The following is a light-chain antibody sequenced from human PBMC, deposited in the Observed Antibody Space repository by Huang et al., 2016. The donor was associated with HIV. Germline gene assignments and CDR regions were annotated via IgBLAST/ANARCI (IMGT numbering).Light chain of an antibody. CDR1: QSVLYSSNSKNY. Sequence: DIVMTQSPDSLTVSLGERATIKCRSSQSVLYSSNSKNYLAWFQQKPGRAPRLLIYWASARESGVHDRFSGSGSGTDFTLTIDRLEAEDAAIYYCQQYYRLPQTFGQGTRVEIK. J-gene: IGKJ1*01. CDR2: WAS. V-gene: IGKV4-1*01. CDR3: QQYYRLPQT.